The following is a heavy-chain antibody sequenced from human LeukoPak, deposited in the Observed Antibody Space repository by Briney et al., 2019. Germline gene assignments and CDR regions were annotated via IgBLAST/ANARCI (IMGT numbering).Heavy chain of an antibody. J-gene: IGHJ4*02. CDR1: GFIFSSFN. Sequence: GGSLRLSCGASGFIFSSFNMIWVRQAPGKGLEWVSSISSSSIYIYYADSVKGRFTISRDNAKNSLYLQMNSLRAEDTAVYYCARQEGSYDSADFDYWGQGTLVAVSS. CDR2: ISSSSIYI. CDR3: ARQEGSYDSADFDY. D-gene: IGHD3-22*01. V-gene: IGHV3-21*01.